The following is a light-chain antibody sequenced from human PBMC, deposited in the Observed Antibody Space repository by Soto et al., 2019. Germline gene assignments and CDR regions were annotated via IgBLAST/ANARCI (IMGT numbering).Light chain of an antibody. J-gene: IGLJ3*02. CDR1: NIGSKS. CDR3: QVWDFNSDHVM. CDR2: DDS. V-gene: IGLV3-21*02. Sequence: SYELAQSPSVSVAPGQTASITCGGNNIGSKSVHWYQQKPGQAPVVVVYDDSVRPSGIPDRFSGSNSGNTATLTINRVEAGDDADYYCQVWDFNSDHVMFGGGTKLTVL.